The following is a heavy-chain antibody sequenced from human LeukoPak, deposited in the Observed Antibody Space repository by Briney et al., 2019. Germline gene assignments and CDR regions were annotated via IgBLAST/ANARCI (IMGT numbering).Heavy chain of an antibody. Sequence: SETLSLTCTVSGGSISSSSYYWGWIRQPPGKGLEWIGSIYYSGSTYYNPSLKSRVTISVDTSKNQFSLKLSSVTAADTAVYYCARQLKDSSGWLDAFDIWGQGTMVTVSS. CDR1: GGSISSSSYY. J-gene: IGHJ3*02. V-gene: IGHV4-39*01. CDR2: IYYSGST. CDR3: ARQLKDSSGWLDAFDI. D-gene: IGHD6-19*01.